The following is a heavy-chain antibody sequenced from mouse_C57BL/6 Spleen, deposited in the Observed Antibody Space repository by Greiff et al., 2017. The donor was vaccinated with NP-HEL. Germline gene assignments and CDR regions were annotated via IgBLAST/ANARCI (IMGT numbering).Heavy chain of an antibody. CDR3: ARPPDGYYEEYYAMDY. CDR2: INPSSGYT. CDR1: GYTFTSYW. V-gene: IGHV1-7*01. Sequence: QAQLQQSGAELAKPGASVKLSCKASGYTFTSYWMHWVKQRPGQGLEWIGYINPSSGYTKYNQKFKDKATLTADKSSSTAYMQRSSLTDEDSAVYYGARPPDGYYEEYYAMDYWGQGTSVTVSS. J-gene: IGHJ4*01. D-gene: IGHD2-3*01.